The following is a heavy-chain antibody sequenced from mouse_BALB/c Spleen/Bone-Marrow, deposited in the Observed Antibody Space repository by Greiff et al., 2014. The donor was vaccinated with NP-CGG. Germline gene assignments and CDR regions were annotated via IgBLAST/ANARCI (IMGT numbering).Heavy chain of an antibody. CDR2: INPDSSTI. V-gene: IGHV4-1*02. Sequence: EVKLMESGGGLVQPGGSLKLSCAASRFDFSRYWMSWVRQAPGKGLEWIGEINPDSSTINYTPSLKDKFIISRDNAKNTLYLQMSKVRSEDTALYYCSRLYYYGNFAYWGQGTLVSVSA. D-gene: IGHD1-1*01. J-gene: IGHJ3*01. CDR3: SRLYYYGNFAY. CDR1: RFDFSRYW.